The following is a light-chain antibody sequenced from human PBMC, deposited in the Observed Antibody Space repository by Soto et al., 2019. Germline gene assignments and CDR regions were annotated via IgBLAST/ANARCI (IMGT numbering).Light chain of an antibody. J-gene: IGKJ1*01. CDR1: QSVARSY. CDR2: DAS. Sequence: EIVLTQSPATLSLSXWERATLXCRASQSVARSYLAWYQXKPRQSPRLLIYDASKRATGIPDRFSGSRSGSDFTLTISRLEPEDFAVYYCQQYVSSPWAFGQGTKV. CDR3: QQYVSSPWA. V-gene: IGKV3-20*01.